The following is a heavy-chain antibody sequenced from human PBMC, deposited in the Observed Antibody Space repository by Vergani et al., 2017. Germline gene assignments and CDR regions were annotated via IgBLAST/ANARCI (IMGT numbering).Heavy chain of an antibody. Sequence: EVQLVESGGGLVKPGGSLRLSCAASGFTFSDFSMSWVRQAPGKGLEWVAFIGSSGPYINYADSVKGRFIISRDNTNNSLFLQLRSLRAEDAAVYYCARASVVAATYYFDYWGQGTLVTVSS. D-gene: IGHD2-15*01. CDR1: GFTFSDFS. CDR2: IGSSGPYI. V-gene: IGHV3-21*04. CDR3: ARASVVAATYYFDY. J-gene: IGHJ4*02.